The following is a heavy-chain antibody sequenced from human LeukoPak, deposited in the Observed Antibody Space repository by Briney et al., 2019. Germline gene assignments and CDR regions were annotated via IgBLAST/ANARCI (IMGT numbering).Heavy chain of an antibody. Sequence: PSETLSLTCTVSGGSISSSSYYWGWIRQPPGKGLEWIGSIYYSGSTYYNPSLKSRVTISVDTPKNQFSLKLSSVTAADTAVYYCARLVGRGIPQNWFNPWGQGTLVTVSS. V-gene: IGHV4-39*01. CDR2: IYYSGST. CDR1: GGSISSSSYY. J-gene: IGHJ5*02. D-gene: IGHD3-10*01. CDR3: ARLVGRGIPQNWFNP.